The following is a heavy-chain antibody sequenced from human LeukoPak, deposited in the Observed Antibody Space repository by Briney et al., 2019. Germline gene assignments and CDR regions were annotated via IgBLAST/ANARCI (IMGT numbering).Heavy chain of an antibody. Sequence: GGSLRLSCVASGFTISSNYMSWVRQAPGKGQEWISVIYTGGSTSYADSVKGRFTISRDSSTNTLFLQMNSLRAEDTAVYYCARASTLRTGDAHWGQGTLVTVSS. J-gene: IGHJ4*02. V-gene: IGHV3-66*01. D-gene: IGHD7-27*01. CDR1: GFTISSNY. CDR2: IYTGGST. CDR3: ARASTLRTGDAH.